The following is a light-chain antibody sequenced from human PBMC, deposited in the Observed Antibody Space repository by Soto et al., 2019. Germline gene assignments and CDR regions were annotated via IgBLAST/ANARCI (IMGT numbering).Light chain of an antibody. CDR2: DAS. Sequence: EVVLTQSPATLSLSPGERATLSCRASQSVSTYLAWYQQRPGQAPRLLIYDASNRATGIPARFSGSGSGTDFTLTISSLEPEDFADYYCQQRQQRSNWLTFGGGTKVEMK. J-gene: IGKJ4*01. CDR1: QSVSTY. CDR3: QQRQQRSNWLT. V-gene: IGKV3-11*01.